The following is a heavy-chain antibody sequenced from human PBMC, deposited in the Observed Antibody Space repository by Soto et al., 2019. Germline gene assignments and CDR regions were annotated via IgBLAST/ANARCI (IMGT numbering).Heavy chain of an antibody. D-gene: IGHD3-3*01. CDR2: IIPIFGTA. Sequence: ADSLKVSCTGSGDTFSSYAISWVRPAPGQGLEWMGGIIPIFGTANYAQNFQGRVTITADKSTSTAYIDLSSLRSEHTAVYYSAAAARMMWGVVTLRGSRFAPWGQGSLVTV. J-gene: IGHJ4*01. CDR3: AAAARMMWGVVTLRGSRFAP. CDR1: GDTFSSYA. V-gene: IGHV1-69*06.